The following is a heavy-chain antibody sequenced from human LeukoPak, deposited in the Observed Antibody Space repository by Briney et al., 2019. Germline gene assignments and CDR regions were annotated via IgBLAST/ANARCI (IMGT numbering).Heavy chain of an antibody. Sequence: ASVKVSCKASGYTFTSYAMHWVRQAPGQRLEWMGWINAGNGNTKYSQEFQGRVTITRDTSASTAYMELGSLRSDDTAVYYCARDSRRGGYSGYDSHAFDIWGQGTMVTVSS. CDR3: ARDSRRGGYSGYDSHAFDI. D-gene: IGHD5-12*01. J-gene: IGHJ3*02. CDR1: GYTFTSYA. CDR2: INAGNGNT. V-gene: IGHV1-3*01.